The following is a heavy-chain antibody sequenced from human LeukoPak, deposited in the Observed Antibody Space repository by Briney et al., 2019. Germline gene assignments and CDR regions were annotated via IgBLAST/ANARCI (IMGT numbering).Heavy chain of an antibody. CDR1: GGTFSIYA. V-gene: IGHV1-69*05. J-gene: IGHJ3*02. D-gene: IGHD3-10*01. CDR3: ARTYYYGSGRGPDAFDI. CDR2: IIPIFGTA. Sequence: EASVKVSCKASGGTFSIYAISWVRQAPGQGLEWMGGIIPIFGTANYAQKFQGRVTMTRDMSTSTVYMELSSLRSEDTAVYYCARTYYYGSGRGPDAFDIWGQGTMVTVSS.